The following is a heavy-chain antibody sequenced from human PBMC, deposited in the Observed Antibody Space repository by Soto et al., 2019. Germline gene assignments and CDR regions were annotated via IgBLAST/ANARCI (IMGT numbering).Heavy chain of an antibody. J-gene: IGHJ5*02. V-gene: IGHV1-24*01. CDR1: GYTLTELS. CDR3: ATIYVGVLGELLYDNWFDP. D-gene: IGHD3-10*01. CDR2: FDPEDGET. Sequence: ASVKVSCKVSGYTLTELSMHWVRQAPGKGLEWMGGFDPEDGETIYAQKFQGRVTMTEDTSTDTAYMELSSLRSEDTAVYYCATIYVGVLGELLYDNWFDPWGQGTLVTVSS.